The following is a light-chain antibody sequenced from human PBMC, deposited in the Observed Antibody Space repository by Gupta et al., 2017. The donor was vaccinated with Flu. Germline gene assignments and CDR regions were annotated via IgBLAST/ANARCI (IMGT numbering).Light chain of an antibody. V-gene: IGLV1-47*01. Sequence: QSVLTQPPSASGTPGQRIIISCSGGSSSIGSNYVYWYQQFPGTAPKVLIYRNDQRPSGVPDRFSGSKSGTSASLAISGLRSEDEADYYCGAWDDRLSGWVFGGGTKLTVL. CDR1: SSSIGSNY. CDR2: RND. J-gene: IGLJ3*02. CDR3: GAWDDRLSGWV.